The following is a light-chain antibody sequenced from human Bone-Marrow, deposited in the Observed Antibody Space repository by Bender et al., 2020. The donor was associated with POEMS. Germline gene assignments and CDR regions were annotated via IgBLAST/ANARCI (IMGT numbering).Light chain of an antibody. V-gene: IGLV2-14*02. CDR1: SSDVGNYNL. J-gene: IGLJ3*02. CDR2: EVT. Sequence: QSALTQPASVSASPGQSITISCTGTSSDVGNYNLVSWYQQHPGKAPKLMIYEVTNRPSGVPDRFSGSKSDNTASLTISGLQAEDEADYYCVSFTSSTTWVFGGGTKLTVL. CDR3: VSFTSSTTWV.